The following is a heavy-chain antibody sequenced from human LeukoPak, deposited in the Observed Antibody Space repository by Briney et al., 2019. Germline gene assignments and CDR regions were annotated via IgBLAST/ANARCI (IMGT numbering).Heavy chain of an antibody. CDR3: AGFFYNNSGDAFDI. CDR1: GYTFIKYG. D-gene: IGHD3-22*01. CDR2: LIPIYGSS. V-gene: IGHV1-69*13. Sequence: SVEVSCKASGYTFIKYGITWVRQAPGQGLEWVGGLIPIYGSSNYAQKFQGRVTITSDESTRTVYMELSSLRPEDSAVYYCAGFFYNNSGDAFDIWGQGTTVTVSS. J-gene: IGHJ3*02.